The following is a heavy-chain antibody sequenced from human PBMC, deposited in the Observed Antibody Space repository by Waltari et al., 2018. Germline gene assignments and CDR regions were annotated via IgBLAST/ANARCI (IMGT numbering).Heavy chain of an antibody. D-gene: IGHD3-10*01. CDR3: TDGDF. CDR1: GFTFSGSA. CDR2: IKSKANKYAT. J-gene: IGHJ4*02. V-gene: IGHV3-73*01. Sequence: EVQLVESGGGFVQPGGSLKVSCAASGFTFSGSAMHWVRQASGKGLEWVGRIKSKANKYATAYAASVKGRFTMSRDDSENTAHLQMNSLKIEDTAVYYCTDGDFWGQGTLVTVSS.